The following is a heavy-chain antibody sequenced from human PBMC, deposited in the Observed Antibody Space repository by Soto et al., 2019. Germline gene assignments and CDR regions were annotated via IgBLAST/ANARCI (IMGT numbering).Heavy chain of an antibody. CDR3: ARQPVNAGYSSSWFDY. J-gene: IGHJ4*02. CDR2: INHSGST. Sequence: SETLSLTCAVYGGSFSGYYWSWIRQPPGKGLEWIGEINHSGSTNYNPSLKSRVTISVDTSKNQFSLKLSSVTTADTAVYYCARQPVNAGYSSSWFDYGGQGTLVTVSS. CDR1: GGSFSGYY. D-gene: IGHD6-13*01. V-gene: IGHV4-34*01.